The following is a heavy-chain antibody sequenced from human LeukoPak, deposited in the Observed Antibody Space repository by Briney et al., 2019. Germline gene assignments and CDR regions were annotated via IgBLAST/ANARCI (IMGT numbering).Heavy chain of an antibody. CDR2: ISGDGGST. Sequence: GGSLRLSCAASGFTFDDYAMHWVRQAPGKGLEWVSLISGDGGSTYYADSVKGRFTISRDNSKNTLYLQMNSLRAEDTAVYYCAKDENYYDSSGYSYYFDYWGQGTLVTVSS. CDR3: AKDENYYDSSGYSYYFDY. J-gene: IGHJ4*02. V-gene: IGHV3-43*02. D-gene: IGHD3-22*01. CDR1: GFTFDDYA.